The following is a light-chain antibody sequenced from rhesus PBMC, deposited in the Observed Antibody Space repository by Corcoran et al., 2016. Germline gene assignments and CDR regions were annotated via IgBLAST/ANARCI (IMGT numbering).Light chain of an antibody. CDR1: QSLLASEDGHTY. V-gene: IGKV2-104*02. J-gene: IGKJ2*01. Sequence: DIVMTQTPLSLPVTPGEPASISCRSSQSLLASEDGHTYLDWYLQKPGQSPQLWIYEVSNRDSGVPDRVSGRGSDTDFTLKSSRVEAEYVGVYYCMQALEFPYSFGQGTKVEIK. CDR3: MQALEFPYS. CDR2: EVS.